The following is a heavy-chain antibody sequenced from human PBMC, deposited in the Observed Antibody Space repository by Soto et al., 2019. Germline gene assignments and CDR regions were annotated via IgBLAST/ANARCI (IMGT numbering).Heavy chain of an antibody. J-gene: IGHJ4*02. V-gene: IGHV4-39*01. Sequence: QLQLQESGPGLVKPSETLSLTCTVSGGSISSSSYYWGWIRQPPGKGLEWIGSIYYSGSTYYNPSLKSRVTISVDTSKNQFSLKLSSVTAADTAVYYCARLQGGVCSSTSCYDDVLDYSGQGTLVTVSS. CDR3: ARLQGGVCSSTSCYDDVLDY. CDR1: GGSISSSSYY. D-gene: IGHD2-2*01. CDR2: IYYSGST.